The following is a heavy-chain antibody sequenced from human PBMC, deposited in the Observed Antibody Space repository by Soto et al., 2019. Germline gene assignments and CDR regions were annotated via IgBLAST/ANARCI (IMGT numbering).Heavy chain of an antibody. CDR2: MSYDGSDG. CDR1: GFPFSSYG. D-gene: IGHD2-21*02. CDR3: AKVAQGDPLISDYGMDV. Sequence: GGSLRLSCAASGFPFSSYGMHWVRQAPGKGLEWVALMSYDGSDGYYAGSVKGRFTVSRDNSRNTLDLQMSSLIPEDTAVYYCAKVAQGDPLISDYGMDVWGQGTTVTVSS. V-gene: IGHV3-30*18. J-gene: IGHJ6*02.